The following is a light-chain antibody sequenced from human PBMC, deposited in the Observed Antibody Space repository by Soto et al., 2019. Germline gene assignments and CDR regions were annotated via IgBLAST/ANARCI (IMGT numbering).Light chain of an antibody. J-gene: IGLJ1*01. Sequence: QSVLTQPPSASGSPGQSVSISCTGTGSDVGTYNFVSWYQQHPGKAPKLLIYEATKRPSGVPDRFSGSKSGNTASLTVSGLQAEDEAEYFCSSYTGDRHFYVFGTGTKVTAL. CDR2: EAT. CDR3: SSYTGDRHFYV. CDR1: GSDVGTYNF. V-gene: IGLV2-8*01.